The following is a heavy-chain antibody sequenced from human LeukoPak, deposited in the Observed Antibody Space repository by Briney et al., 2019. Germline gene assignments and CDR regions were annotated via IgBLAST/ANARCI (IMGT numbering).Heavy chain of an antibody. CDR2: ISSSSSYI. CDR3: AREVSIAVASWSDY. J-gene: IGHJ4*02. CDR1: GFTFSSYA. Sequence: RAGGSLRLSCAASGFTFSSYAMSWVRQAPGKGLEWVSSISSSSSYIYYADSVKGRFTISRDNAKNSLYLQMNSLRAEDTAVYYCAREVSIAVASWSDYWGQGTLVTVSS. V-gene: IGHV3-21*01. D-gene: IGHD6-19*01.